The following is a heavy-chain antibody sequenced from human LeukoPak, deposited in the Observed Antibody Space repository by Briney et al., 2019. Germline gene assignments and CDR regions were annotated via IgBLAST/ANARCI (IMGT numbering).Heavy chain of an antibody. CDR2: ISSSSSTI. CDR1: GFTFSSYS. CDR3: ASSRHGYSSGFDY. Sequence: GGSLRLSCAASGFTFSSYSMNWVRQAPGKGLEWVSYISSSSSTIYYADSVKGRFTISRDNAKNSLYLQMNSLRAEDTAVYYCASSRHGYSSGFDYWGQGTLVTVSS. J-gene: IGHJ4*02. D-gene: IGHD6-19*01. V-gene: IGHV3-48*04.